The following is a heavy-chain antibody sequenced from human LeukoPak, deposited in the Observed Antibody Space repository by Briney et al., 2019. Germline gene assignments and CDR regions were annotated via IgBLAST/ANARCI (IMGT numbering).Heavy chain of an antibody. Sequence: PSETLSLTCAVYGGSFSGYYWSWIRQPPGKGLEWIGEINHSGSTNYNPSLKSRVTISVDTSKNQFSLKLSSVTAADTAVYYCARQGVGTAWGEYYGRDVWGQGPTVTVSS. D-gene: IGHD2/OR15-2a*01. CDR2: INHSGST. V-gene: IGHV4-34*01. CDR3: ARQGVGTAWGEYYGRDV. CDR1: GGSFSGYY. J-gene: IGHJ6*02.